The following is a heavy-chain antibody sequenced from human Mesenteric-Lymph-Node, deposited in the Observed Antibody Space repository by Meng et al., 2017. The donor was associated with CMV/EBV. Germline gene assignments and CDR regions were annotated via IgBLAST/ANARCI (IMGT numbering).Heavy chain of an antibody. V-gene: IGHV7-4-1*02. J-gene: IGHJ4*02. CDR1: GYTFTSYA. CDR2: INTNTGNP. CDR3: ARDLGSYYYGSGPFDY. Sequence: GYTFTSYAMNWVRQAPGQGLEWMGWINTNTGNPTYAQGFTGRFVFSLDTSVSTAYLQISSLKAEDTAVYYCARDLGSYYYGSGPFDYWGQGTLVTVSS. D-gene: IGHD3-10*01.